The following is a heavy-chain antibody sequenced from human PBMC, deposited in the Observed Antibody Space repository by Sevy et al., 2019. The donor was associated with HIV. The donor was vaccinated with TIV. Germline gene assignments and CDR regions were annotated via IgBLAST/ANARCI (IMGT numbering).Heavy chain of an antibody. Sequence: GGSLRLSCAASGFTFSSYAMSWVRQAPGKGLEWVSAISGSGGSTYYADSVKGRFTISRDNSKNTLYLQMNSLRAEDTDVYYCAKGPYSSSWYDSRAFDFWGQGTMVTVSS. CDR1: GFTFSSYA. CDR3: AKGPYSSSWYDSRAFDF. J-gene: IGHJ3*01. V-gene: IGHV3-23*01. CDR2: ISGSGGST. D-gene: IGHD6-13*01.